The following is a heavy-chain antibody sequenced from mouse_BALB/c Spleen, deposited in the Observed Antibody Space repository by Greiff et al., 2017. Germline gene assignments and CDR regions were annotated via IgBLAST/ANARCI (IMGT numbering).Heavy chain of an antibody. CDR2: ISSGGSYT. V-gene: IGHV5-6-4*01. D-gene: IGHD1-1*01. J-gene: IGHJ3*01. Sequence: EVKVVESGGGLVKPGGSLKLSCAASGFTFSSYTMSWVRQTPEKRLEWVATISSGGSYTYYPDSVKGRFTISRDNAKNTLYLQMSSLKSEDTAMYYCTRGGSLRGFAYWGQGTLVTVSA. CDR1: GFTFSSYT. CDR3: TRGGSLRGFAY.